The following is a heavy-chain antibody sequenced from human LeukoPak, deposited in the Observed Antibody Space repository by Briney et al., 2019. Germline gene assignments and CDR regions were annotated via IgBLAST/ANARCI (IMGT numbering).Heavy chain of an antibody. CDR1: GFTFSSYE. CDR3: AGTYYDILTGYYHFDY. D-gene: IGHD3-9*01. Sequence: GGSLRLSCAASGFTFSSYEMNWVRQAPGKGLVWVSYISSSGSTIYYADSVKGRFTISRDNAKNSLYLQMNSLRAEDTAVYYCAGTYYDILTGYYHFDYWGQGTLVTVSS. CDR2: ISSSGSTI. V-gene: IGHV3-48*03. J-gene: IGHJ4*02.